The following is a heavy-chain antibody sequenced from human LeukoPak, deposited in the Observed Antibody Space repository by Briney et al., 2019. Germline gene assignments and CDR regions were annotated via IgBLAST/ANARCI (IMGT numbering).Heavy chain of an antibody. CDR3: ARDVPPDY. CDR2: IHSSGTT. V-gene: IGHV4-4*07. Sequence: SETLSLTCAVSGGSISNYYWSWIWQPAGKGLEWIGRIHSSGTTRYNPSLKSRVTMSVDASKKQFSLNLISVTAADTAVYYCARDVPPDYWGQGTLVTVSS. J-gene: IGHJ4*02. CDR1: GGSISNYY.